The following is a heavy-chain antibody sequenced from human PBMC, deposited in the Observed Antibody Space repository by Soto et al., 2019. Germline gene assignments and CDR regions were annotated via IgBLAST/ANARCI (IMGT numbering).Heavy chain of an antibody. D-gene: IGHD2-21*02. CDR1: GGPIRGISSY. Sequence: SATLSLTCTVSGGPIRGISSYWSWIRQPPGKGLEWIGAVNDAGTTYDNPSLKSRVTMSVDASRNQFSLRLRSVTAADTAVYYCAKTAPKVVSGGGMDVWGQGITVT. J-gene: IGHJ6*02. CDR3: AKTAPKVVSGGGMDV. CDR2: VNDAGTT. V-gene: IGHV4-39*01.